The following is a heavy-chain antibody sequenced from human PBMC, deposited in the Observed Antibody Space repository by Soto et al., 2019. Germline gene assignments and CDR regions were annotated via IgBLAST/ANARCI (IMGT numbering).Heavy chain of an antibody. CDR2: INSDGSST. V-gene: IGHV3-74*01. CDR3: AREPDSSGYSDVFDT. CDR1: GFTFSSYW. Sequence: GGSPRISCAASGFTFSSYWMHWVRQAPGKGLVWVSRINSDGSSTSYADSVKGRFTISRDNAKNTLYLQMNSLRAEDTAVYYCAREPDSSGYSDVFDTWGQGTMVTVSS. D-gene: IGHD3-22*01. J-gene: IGHJ3*02.